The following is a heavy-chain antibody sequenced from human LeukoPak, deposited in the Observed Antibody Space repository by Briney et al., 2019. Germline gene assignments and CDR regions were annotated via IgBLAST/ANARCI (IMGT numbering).Heavy chain of an antibody. J-gene: IGHJ5*02. CDR3: ARHSGSGSLSRPFDP. Sequence: TSETLSLTCSVSGGSVTSGGFYWGWLRQPPGKGPEWIATVYYTGSTYYNPSRKSRVTISIDTSKNQFSLRLTSVTATDTAVYHCARHSGSGSLSRPFDPWGQGTLVTVSS. D-gene: IGHD3-10*01. V-gene: IGHV4-39*01. CDR1: GGSVTSGGFY. CDR2: VYYTGST.